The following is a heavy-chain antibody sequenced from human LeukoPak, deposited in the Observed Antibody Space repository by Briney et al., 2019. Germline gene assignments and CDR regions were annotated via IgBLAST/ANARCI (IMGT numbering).Heavy chain of an antibody. CDR2: ISGSVGST. CDR1: GFTFSSYA. CDR3: AKDRGAEQDV. D-gene: IGHD1-26*01. Sequence: PGGSLRLSCAASGFTFSSYAMSWVRQAPGKGLEWVSAISGSVGSTYYADSVKGRFTISRDNSKNTLYLQMNSLRAGDTAVYYCAKDRGAEQDVWGQGTTVTVSS. V-gene: IGHV3-23*01. J-gene: IGHJ6*02.